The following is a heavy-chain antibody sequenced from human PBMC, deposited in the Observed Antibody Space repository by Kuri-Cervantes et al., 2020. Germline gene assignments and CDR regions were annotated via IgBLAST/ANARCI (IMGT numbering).Heavy chain of an antibody. V-gene: IGHV3-30*01. Sequence: GESLKISCAASGFTFSSYAMSWVRQAPGKGLEWVAVISYDGSNKYYADSVKGRFTISRDNSKSTLYLQMNSLRAEDMAVYYCAYSSGWTEGAFDIWGQGTMVTVSS. CDR2: ISYDGSNK. D-gene: IGHD6-19*01. CDR1: GFTFSSYA. J-gene: IGHJ3*02. CDR3: AYSSGWTEGAFDI.